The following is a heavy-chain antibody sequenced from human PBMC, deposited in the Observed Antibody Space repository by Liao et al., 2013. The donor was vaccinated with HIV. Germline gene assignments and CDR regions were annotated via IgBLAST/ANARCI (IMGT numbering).Heavy chain of an antibody. CDR2: INHSGGT. Sequence: QVPLQQWGAGLLRPSETLSLTCAVYSGSFTGYYWSWIRQPPGKGLEWLGEINHSGGTNYNPSLKSRVTMSTDRSKNQFSLTLTSVTAADTAVYYCASEWDLGYFQDWGQGTLVTVSS. CDR1: SGSFTGYY. CDR3: ASEWDLGYFQD. D-gene: IGHD1-26*01. J-gene: IGHJ1*01. V-gene: IGHV4-34*01.